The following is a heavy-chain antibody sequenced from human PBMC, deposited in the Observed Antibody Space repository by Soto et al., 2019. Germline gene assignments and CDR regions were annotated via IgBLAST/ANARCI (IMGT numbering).Heavy chain of an antibody. V-gene: IGHV2-5*02. D-gene: IGHD1-26*01. CDR2: IYWDNDK. CDR1: GFSLSTSRVG. J-gene: IGHJ4*02. Sequence: SGPTLVNPTQTLTLTCTFSGFSLSTSRVGVGWIRQPPGKALEWLALIYWDNDKRYSPSLKTRLTITKDTSKNQVVLTMTNMDPVDTATYYFAHRAVYSGSYWDGGYFDYWGQGALVTVSS. CDR3: AHRAVYSGSYWDGGYFDY.